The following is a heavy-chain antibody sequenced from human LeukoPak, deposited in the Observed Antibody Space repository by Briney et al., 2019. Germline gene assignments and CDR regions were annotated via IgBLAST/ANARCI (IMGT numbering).Heavy chain of an antibody. CDR3: VRDKFGTLIYGSSCFDS. D-gene: IGHD4-17*01. Sequence: GGSLRLSCAASGFTFSSYWMHWVRQAPGKGLVWVSRINSDGSSAIYADSVKGRFTFSRDNAKNTLHLQMNSLRAEDTAVYYCVRDKFGTLIYGSSCFDSWGQGTLVTVSS. V-gene: IGHV3-74*01. CDR1: GFTFSSYW. J-gene: IGHJ4*02. CDR2: INSDGSSA.